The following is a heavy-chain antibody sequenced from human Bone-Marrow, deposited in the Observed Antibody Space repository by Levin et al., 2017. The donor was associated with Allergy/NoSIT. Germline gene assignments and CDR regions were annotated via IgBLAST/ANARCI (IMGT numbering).Heavy chain of an antibody. J-gene: IGHJ4*02. D-gene: IGHD6-13*01. CDR3: ARLVLPGYSSSWYRPQGGIWGPYYFDY. CDR1: GYTFTSYD. Sequence: ASVKVSCKASGYTFTSYDINWVRQATGQGLEWMGWMNPNSGNTGYAQKFQGRVTMTRNTSISTAYMELSSLRSEDTAVYYCARLVLPGYSSSWYRPQGGIWGPYYFDYWGQGTLVTVSS. CDR2: MNPNSGNT. V-gene: IGHV1-8*01.